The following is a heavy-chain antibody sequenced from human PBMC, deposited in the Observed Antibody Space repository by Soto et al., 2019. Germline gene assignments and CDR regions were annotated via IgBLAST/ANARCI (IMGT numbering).Heavy chain of an antibody. Sequence: SETLSLTCTFSCVSLINYYWRWIRQPPGKGLEWIGCVYYSGSTNYNPSLKSRVTISVDTSKHQFSLKLTSVTAADTAVYYCTREQTSTVVTQWGPGTLVTVSS. CDR1: CVSLINYY. D-gene: IGHD4-17*01. CDR3: TREQTSTVVTQ. CDR2: VYYSGST. J-gene: IGHJ4*02. V-gene: IGHV4-59*01.